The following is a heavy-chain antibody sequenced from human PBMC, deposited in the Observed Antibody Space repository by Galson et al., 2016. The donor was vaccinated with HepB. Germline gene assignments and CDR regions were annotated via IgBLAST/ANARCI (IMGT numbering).Heavy chain of an antibody. J-gene: IGHJ4*02. CDR2: ISNSGSTR. D-gene: IGHD1-1*01. CDR1: GFTFSDYY. CDR3: ARRTGRRGYFDY. V-gene: IGHV3-11*04. Sequence: SLRLSCAASGFTFSDYYMSWIRQAPGKGLEWVSSISNSGSTRHYADSVKGRFTISRDDAKTSLYLHMNSLRVEDTAVYYCARRTGRRGYFDYWGQGALLTVSS.